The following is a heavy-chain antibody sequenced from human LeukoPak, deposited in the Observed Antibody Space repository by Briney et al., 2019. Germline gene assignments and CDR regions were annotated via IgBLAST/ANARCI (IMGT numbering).Heavy chain of an antibody. CDR3: ARQDSSGYLDY. J-gene: IGHJ4*02. D-gene: IGHD3-22*01. CDR2: IYYSGST. Sequence: PSETLSLTCAVSGGSISSYYWSWIRQPPGKGLEWIGYIYYSGSTNYNPSLKSRVTISVDTSTNQFSLKLSSVTAADTAVYYCARQDSSGYLDYWGQGTLVTVSS. CDR1: GGSISSYY. V-gene: IGHV4-59*08.